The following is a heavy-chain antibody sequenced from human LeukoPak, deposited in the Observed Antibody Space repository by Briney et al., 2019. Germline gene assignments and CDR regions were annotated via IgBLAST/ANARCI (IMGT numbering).Heavy chain of an antibody. CDR3: AKSPKGMVRGVYGYVWFDP. J-gene: IGHJ5*02. CDR1: GFTFSSYG. D-gene: IGHD3-10*01. V-gene: IGHV3-30*18. Sequence: PGGSLRLSCAASGFTFSSYGMHWVRQAPGKGLEWVAVISYDGSNKYYADSVKGRFTISRDNSKNTLYLQMNSLRAEDTAVYYCAKSPKGMVRGVYGYVWFDPWGQGTLVTVSS. CDR2: ISYDGSNK.